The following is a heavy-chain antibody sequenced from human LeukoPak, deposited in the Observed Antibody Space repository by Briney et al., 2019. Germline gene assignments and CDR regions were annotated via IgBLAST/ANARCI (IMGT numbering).Heavy chain of an antibody. V-gene: IGHV3-11*04. CDR2: ISSSGRTI. D-gene: IGHD3/OR15-3a*01. CDR1: GYSISSGYY. Sequence: LTCTVSGYSISSGYYWGWIRQPPGKGLEWVSYISSSGRTIYYDDSVKGRFSISRDNATNSLYLQMNSLRAEDTAVYYCARERRAVDINWFDSWGQGTLVTVSS. J-gene: IGHJ5*01. CDR3: ARERRAVDINWFDS.